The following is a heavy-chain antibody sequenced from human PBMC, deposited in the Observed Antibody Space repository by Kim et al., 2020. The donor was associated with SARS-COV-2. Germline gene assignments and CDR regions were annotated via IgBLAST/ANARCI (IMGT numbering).Heavy chain of an antibody. V-gene: IGHV4-4*02. Sequence: SETLSLTCAVSGGSISSSNWWSWVRQPPGKGLEWIGEIYHSGSTNYNPSLKSRVTISVDKSKNQFSLKLSSVTAADTAVYYCARGHSNYYYGMDVWGQGTTVTVSS. CDR1: GGSISSSNW. J-gene: IGHJ6*02. CDR3: ARGHSNYYYGMDV. CDR2: IYHSGST. D-gene: IGHD4-4*01.